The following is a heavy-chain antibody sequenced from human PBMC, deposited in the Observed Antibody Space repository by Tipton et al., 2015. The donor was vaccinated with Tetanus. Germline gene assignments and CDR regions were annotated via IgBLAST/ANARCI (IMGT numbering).Heavy chain of an antibody. CDR2: ISAYNGNT. CDR1: GYTFTSYG. Sequence: QLVQSGAEVKKPGASVKVSCKASGYTFTSYGISWVRQAPGQGLEWMGWISAYNGNTNYAQKLQGRVTMTTDPSTSTAYMELRSLRADDTAVYYWARAGGMGQQLVRVWFDPWGQGTLVTVSS. V-gene: IGHV1-18*04. CDR3: ARAGGMGQQLVRVWFDP. D-gene: IGHD6-13*01. J-gene: IGHJ5*02.